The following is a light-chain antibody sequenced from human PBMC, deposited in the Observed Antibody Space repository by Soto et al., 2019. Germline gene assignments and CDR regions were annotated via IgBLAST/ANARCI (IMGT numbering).Light chain of an antibody. CDR3: QQYGSSPWA. J-gene: IGKJ1*01. V-gene: IGKV3-20*01. Sequence: QYRDTLALCTRVEATVSCSASQSVSNNYLAWYQQKPGQAPRLLIYGASNRATGIPDRFSGSGSGTDFSLTISRLEPEDLAVYPSQQYGSSPWAYGQGTKVDIK. CDR2: GAS. CDR1: QSVSNNY.